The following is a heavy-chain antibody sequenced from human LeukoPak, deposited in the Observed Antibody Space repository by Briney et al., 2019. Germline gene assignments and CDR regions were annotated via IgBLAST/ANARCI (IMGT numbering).Heavy chain of an antibody. D-gene: IGHD5-24*01. J-gene: IGHJ3*02. CDR2: IYPGDSDT. CDR1: GYSFTSYW. Sequence: GESLKISCKGPGYSFTSYWIGWVRQMPGKGLEWMGIIYPGDSDTRYSPSFQGQVTISADKSISTAYLQWSSLKASDTAMYYCARSREMATISDAFDIWGQGTMVTVSS. V-gene: IGHV5-51*01. CDR3: ARSREMATISDAFDI.